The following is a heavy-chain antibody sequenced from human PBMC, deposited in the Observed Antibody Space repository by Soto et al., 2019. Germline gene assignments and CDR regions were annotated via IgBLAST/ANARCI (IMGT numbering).Heavy chain of an antibody. CDR3: ASYSGSYFPVGHDR. Sequence: VHLVESGGGLVEPGGSLRLSCAASGFMFSSYWMSWVRQAPGEGLEWVANIKQDGSEIHYLESVEGRFTIFRDNARRSLYLQMNSRRAEDTAVYFCASYSGSYFPVGHDRWGQGTLVVVSS. CDR2: IKQDGSEI. D-gene: IGHD3-10*01. J-gene: IGHJ5*02. V-gene: IGHV3-7*01. CDR1: GFMFSSYW.